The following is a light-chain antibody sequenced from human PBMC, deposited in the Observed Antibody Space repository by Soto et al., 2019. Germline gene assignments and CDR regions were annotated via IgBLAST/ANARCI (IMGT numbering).Light chain of an antibody. Sequence: TQSPGTLSLSPGARATLSCRASQSVGSYLAWYQQKPGQAPRLLIYGASSRATGIPDRFSGSGSGTDFTLTISRLEPEDFAVYYCQQYGNSPQTFGQGTKVDIK. V-gene: IGKV3-20*01. CDR2: GAS. CDR3: QQYGNSPQT. J-gene: IGKJ1*01. CDR1: QSVGSY.